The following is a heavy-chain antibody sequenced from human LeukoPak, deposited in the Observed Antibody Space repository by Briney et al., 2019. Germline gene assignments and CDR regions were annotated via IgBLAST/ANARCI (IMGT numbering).Heavy chain of an antibody. Sequence: PGGSLRLSCAASGFTFSSYRMHWVRQAPGKGLEWVAVIWYDGSNKYYADSVKGRFTISRDNSKNTLYLQMNSLRAEDTAVYYCARVGATYPFDYWGQGTLVTVSS. V-gene: IGHV3-33*01. CDR2: IWYDGSNK. J-gene: IGHJ4*02. CDR3: ARVGATYPFDY. D-gene: IGHD2-15*01. CDR1: GFTFSSYR.